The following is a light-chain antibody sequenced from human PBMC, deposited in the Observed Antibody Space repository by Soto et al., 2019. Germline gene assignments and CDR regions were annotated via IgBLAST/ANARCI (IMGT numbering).Light chain of an antibody. V-gene: IGKV3-20*01. Sequence: EIVLTQSPGTLSLSPGERVTLSCRASQSVSSTYLAWYQQKPGQAPRLLIYGTSSRATGIPDRLSGSGSVTVFTLTISSLEAEDFAVYYCQQYDGSSPSWTFGQGTKVEIK. CDR2: GTS. CDR3: QQYDGSSPSWT. CDR1: QSVSSTY. J-gene: IGKJ1*01.